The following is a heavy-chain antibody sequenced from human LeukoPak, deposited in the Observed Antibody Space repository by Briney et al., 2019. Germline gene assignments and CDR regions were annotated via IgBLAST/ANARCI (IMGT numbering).Heavy chain of an antibody. V-gene: IGHV3-23*01. CDR3: AKDLLRAYDFWSGYSS. J-gene: IGHJ5*02. CDR2: ISGSGGST. Sequence: GGSLRLSCAASGFTFSSYAMSRVRQAPGKGLEWVSAISGSGGSTYYADSVKGRFTISRDNSKNTLYLQMNSLRAEDTAVYYCAKDLLRAYDFWSGYSSWGQGTLVTVSS. D-gene: IGHD3-3*01. CDR1: GFTFSSYA.